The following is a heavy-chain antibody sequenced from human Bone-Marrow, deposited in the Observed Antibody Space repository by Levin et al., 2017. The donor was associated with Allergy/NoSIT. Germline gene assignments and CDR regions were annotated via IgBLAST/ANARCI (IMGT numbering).Heavy chain of an antibody. CDR1: GFTFSSYN. J-gene: IGHJ3*01. CDR2: VDSSDNTR. V-gene: IGHV3-48*01. D-gene: IGHD1-26*01. Sequence: GGSLRLSCAASGFTFSSYNMNWVRQAPGQGLEWVAYVDSSDNTRYYADSVKGRFTISRDNDKDSLYLQMNSLRAEDTAVYYCASGRGRYRDHDAFDVWGQGTMVTVSA. CDR3: ASGRGRYRDHDAFDV.